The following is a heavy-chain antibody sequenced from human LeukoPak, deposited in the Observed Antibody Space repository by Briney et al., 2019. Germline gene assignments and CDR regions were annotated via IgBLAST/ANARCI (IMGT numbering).Heavy chain of an antibody. CDR3: AREFRSGYNSRWFDY. V-gene: IGHV3-7*01. CDR1: GIILSSYW. D-gene: IGHD6-19*01. J-gene: IGHJ5*01. CDR2: IKQDGSGK. Sequence: GGSLTLSCAASGIILSSYWMSWVRQAPGKGLEWVANIKQDGSGKWYVDSVKGRFTISRDNAKNSLYLQMNSLRVEDTAVYYCAREFRSGYNSRWFDYWGQGTLVTVSS.